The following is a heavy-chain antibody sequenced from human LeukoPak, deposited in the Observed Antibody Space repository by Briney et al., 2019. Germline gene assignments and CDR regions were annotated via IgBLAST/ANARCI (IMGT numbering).Heavy chain of an antibody. D-gene: IGHD5-18*01. J-gene: IGHJ4*02. Sequence: ASVTVSCKASGGTFSSYAISWVRQAPGQGLDWMGGIIPIFGPANYAQKFQGRVTITADKSTSTAYMELSSLRSYDTALYYCAGGRRGYSYGRYYFDYWGQGTLVTVSS. V-gene: IGHV1-69*06. CDR1: GGTFSSYA. CDR2: IIPIFGPA. CDR3: AGGRRGYSYGRYYFDY.